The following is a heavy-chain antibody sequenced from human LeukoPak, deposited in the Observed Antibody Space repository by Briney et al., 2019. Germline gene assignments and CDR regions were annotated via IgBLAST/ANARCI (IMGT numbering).Heavy chain of an antibody. CDR3: ARVRIAAAGIDY. J-gene: IGHJ4*02. D-gene: IGHD6-13*01. Sequence: PSETLSLTCTVSGGSISSYYWSWIRQPPGKGLEWIGYIYYSGSTNYNPSLKSRVTISVDTSKNQFSLKLSSVPAADTAVYYCARVRIAAAGIDYWGQGTLVTVSS. CDR1: GGSISSYY. CDR2: IYYSGST. V-gene: IGHV4-59*01.